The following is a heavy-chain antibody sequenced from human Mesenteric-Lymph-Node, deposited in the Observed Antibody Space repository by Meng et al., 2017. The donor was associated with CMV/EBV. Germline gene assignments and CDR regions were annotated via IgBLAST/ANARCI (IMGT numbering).Heavy chain of an antibody. CDR3: ARETGRYYFDY. D-gene: IGHD1-14*01. CDR2: ISHSGSS. V-gene: IGHV4-61*01. J-gene: IGHJ4*02. CDR1: GGFVRGGSFY. Sequence: ESLKISCTVSGGFVRGGSFYWSWIRQPPGKGLEWIGYISHSGSSSYNPSLKSRVTISVDTSKNQFSLKLSSVTAADTAVYYCARETGRYYFDYWGQGTLVTVSS.